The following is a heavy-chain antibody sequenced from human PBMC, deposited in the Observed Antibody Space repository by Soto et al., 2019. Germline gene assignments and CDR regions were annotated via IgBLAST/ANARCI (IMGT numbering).Heavy chain of an antibody. CDR2: IRSKTYGGTR. CDR1: GFSFVDYA. J-gene: IGHJ4*02. V-gene: IGHV3-49*04. D-gene: IGHD1-26*01. CDR3: AREVGAYYFDY. Sequence: PGGSLRLSCTASGFSFVDYAMTWVRQAPGKGLEWVGLIRSKTYGGTREYAASVKGRFTISRDESETIAYLQMNSLKTEDTAVYYCAREVGAYYFDYRGQGTLVTVSS.